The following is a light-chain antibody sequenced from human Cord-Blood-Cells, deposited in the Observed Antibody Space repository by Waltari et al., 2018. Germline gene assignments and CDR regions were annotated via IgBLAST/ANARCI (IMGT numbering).Light chain of an antibody. V-gene: IGLV2-11*01. CDR3: CSDAGSYTWV. J-gene: IGLJ3*02. CDR1: SSDVGGYNY. Sequence: QSALTQPRSVSGSPGQSVTISCTGTSSDVGGYNYVSWYQQHLGKAPKLRIYDVSKRPSGVPDRFSGSKSGNTASLTISGLQAEDEADYYCCSDAGSYTWVFGVGTKLTVL. CDR2: DVS.